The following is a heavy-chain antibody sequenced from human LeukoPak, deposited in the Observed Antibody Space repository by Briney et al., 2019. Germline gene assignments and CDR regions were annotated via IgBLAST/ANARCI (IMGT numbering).Heavy chain of an antibody. CDR2: INHSGST. Sequence: PSETLSLTCAGYGGSFSGYYWSWIRQPPGKGLEWIGEINHSGSTNYNPALKSRVTISVDTSKNQFSLKLSSVTAADTAVYYCARGGNIVVVPAAMWYSIWGQGTLVTVSS. J-gene: IGHJ4*02. CDR3: ARGGNIVVVPAAMWYSI. CDR1: GGSFSGYY. V-gene: IGHV4-34*01. D-gene: IGHD2-2*01.